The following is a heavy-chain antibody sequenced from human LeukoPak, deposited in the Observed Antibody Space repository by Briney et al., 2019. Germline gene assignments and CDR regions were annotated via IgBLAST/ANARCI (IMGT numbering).Heavy chain of an antibody. CDR1: GYTFTSYD. D-gene: IGHD5-12*01. CDR2: MNPNSGNT. Sequence: ASVKVSCKASGYTFTSYDINWVRQATGQGLEWMGWMNPNSGNTGYAQKFQGRVTITRNTSISTAYMELSSLRSEDTAVYYCAKDNGGDIVATLDYWGQGTLVTVSS. CDR3: AKDNGGDIVATLDY. J-gene: IGHJ4*02. V-gene: IGHV1-8*03.